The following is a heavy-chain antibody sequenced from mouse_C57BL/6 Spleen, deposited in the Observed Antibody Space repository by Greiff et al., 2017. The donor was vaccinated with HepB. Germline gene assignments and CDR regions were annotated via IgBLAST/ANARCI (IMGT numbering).Heavy chain of an antibody. CDR1: GYSITSGYY. CDR3: ARTGIYGSSYFAY. CDR2: ISYDGSN. J-gene: IGHJ3*01. D-gene: IGHD1-1*01. Sequence: DVQLQESGPGLVKPSQSLSLTCSVTGYSITSGYYWNWIRQFPGNKLEWMGYISYDGSNNYNPSLKNRISITRDTSKNQFFLKLNSVTTEDTATYYCARTGIYGSSYFAYWGQGTLVTVSA. V-gene: IGHV3-6*01.